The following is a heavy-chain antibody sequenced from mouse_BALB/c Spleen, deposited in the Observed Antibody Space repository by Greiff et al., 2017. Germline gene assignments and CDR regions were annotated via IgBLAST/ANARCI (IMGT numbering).Heavy chain of an antibody. Sequence: VQLQQSGPELVKPGASVKMSCTASGYTFASYVMHWVKQKPGQGLEWIGYINPYNDGTKYNEKFKGKATLTSDKSSSTAYMELSSLTSEDSAVYYCARDYRYDEGGAMDYWGQGTSVTVSS. V-gene: IGHV1-14*01. D-gene: IGHD2-14*01. CDR1: GYTFASYV. J-gene: IGHJ4*01. CDR3: ARDYRYDEGGAMDY. CDR2: INPYNDGT.